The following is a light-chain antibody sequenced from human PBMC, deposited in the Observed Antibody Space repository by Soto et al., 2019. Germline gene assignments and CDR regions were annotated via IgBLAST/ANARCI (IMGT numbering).Light chain of an antibody. V-gene: IGKV3-11*02. Sequence: VLTQSPDTLSLSPGERATLSCRATETVGSNLAWFQQKPGQTPRLLIYDASTRVTGIPARFRGSGYGRDFTLTISSLEPEDFAVYYCQQRSVWPQLNFGGGTKVEIK. CDR3: QQRSVWPQLN. J-gene: IGKJ4*01. CDR2: DAS. CDR1: ETVGSN.